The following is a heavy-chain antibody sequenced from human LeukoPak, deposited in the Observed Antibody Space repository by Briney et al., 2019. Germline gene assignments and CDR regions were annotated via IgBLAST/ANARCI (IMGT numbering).Heavy chain of an antibody. CDR2: IYTSGST. Sequence: SQTLSLTCTVSGGSISSGSYYWSWIRQPAGKGLEWIGRIYTSGSTNYNPSLKSRVTISVDTSKNPFSLKLSSVTAADTAVYYCATRDVDTAMAPFDPWGQGTLVTVSS. CDR3: ATRDVDTAMAPFDP. D-gene: IGHD5-18*01. V-gene: IGHV4-61*02. J-gene: IGHJ5*02. CDR1: GGSISSGSYY.